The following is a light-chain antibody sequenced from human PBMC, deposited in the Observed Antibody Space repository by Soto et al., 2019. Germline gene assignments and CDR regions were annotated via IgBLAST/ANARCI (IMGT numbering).Light chain of an antibody. V-gene: IGKV3-20*01. CDR1: QTVTHNY. CDR3: QQHGSSPIT. Sequence: EIVLTQSPGTLSLSPGERATLSCRASQTVTHNYLAWHQQKPGQTPRLLVYGASSRATGIPDRFSGSGSGTDFTLTISRLEPEDFAVYYCQQHGSSPITFGQGTRLEIK. CDR2: GAS. J-gene: IGKJ5*01.